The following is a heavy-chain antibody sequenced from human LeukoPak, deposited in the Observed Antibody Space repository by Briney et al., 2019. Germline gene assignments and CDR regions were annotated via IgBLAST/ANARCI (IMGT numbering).Heavy chain of an antibody. Sequence: SVKVSFKASGGTFSSYAISWVRQAPGQGLEGMGGIIPIFGTANYAQKFQGRVTITADKSTSTAYMELSSLRSEDTAVYYCASSSCGGDCYDTHFYDYWGQGTLVTVSS. CDR3: ASSSCGGDCYDTHFYDY. CDR2: IIPIFGTA. V-gene: IGHV1-69*06. D-gene: IGHD2-21*02. CDR1: GGTFSSYA. J-gene: IGHJ4*02.